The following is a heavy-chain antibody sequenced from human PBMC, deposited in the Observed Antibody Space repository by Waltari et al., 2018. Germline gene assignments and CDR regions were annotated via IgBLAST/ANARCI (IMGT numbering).Heavy chain of an antibody. CDR1: GYSFSRYG. V-gene: IGHV1-18*01. Sequence: QVQLVQSGAEVKKPGASVKVSCKASGYSFSRYGMSWVRQAPGQGLEWMGWISGDAGETKYAQNYQGRVGLTTDTSTSTVCLELRSLKPNDTAVYYCARGPISETVXXVVARDYYMXVWGKGTTVTVAS. CDR3: ARGPISETVXXVVARDYYMXV. D-gene: IGHD1-1*01. CDR2: ISGDAGET. J-gene: IGHJ6*03.